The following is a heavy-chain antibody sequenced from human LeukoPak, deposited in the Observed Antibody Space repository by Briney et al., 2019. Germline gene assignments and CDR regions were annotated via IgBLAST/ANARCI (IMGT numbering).Heavy chain of an antibody. V-gene: IGHV3-30*18. CDR1: GFTFSSYG. Sequence: PGRSLRLSCAASGFTFSSYGMHWVRQAPGKGLEWVAVISYDGSNKYYADSVKGRFTISRDNPKNTLYLQMNSLRAEDTAVYYCAKPFAYSSSWYYFDYWGQGTLVTVSS. D-gene: IGHD6-13*01. CDR3: AKPFAYSSSWYYFDY. J-gene: IGHJ4*02. CDR2: ISYDGSNK.